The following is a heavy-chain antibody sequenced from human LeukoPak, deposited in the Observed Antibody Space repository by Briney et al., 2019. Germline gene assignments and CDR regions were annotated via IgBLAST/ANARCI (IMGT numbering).Heavy chain of an antibody. V-gene: IGHV4-34*01. Sequence: SETLSLTCAVYGGSFSGYYWGWIRQPPGKGLEWIGEINHSGSTNYNPSLKSRVTISVDTSKNQFSLKLSSVTAADTAVYYCARVEGLYSSGWTRPPYYFDYWGQGTLVTVSS. J-gene: IGHJ4*02. CDR3: ARVEGLYSSGWTRPPYYFDY. CDR2: INHSGST. D-gene: IGHD6-19*01. CDR1: GGSFSGYY.